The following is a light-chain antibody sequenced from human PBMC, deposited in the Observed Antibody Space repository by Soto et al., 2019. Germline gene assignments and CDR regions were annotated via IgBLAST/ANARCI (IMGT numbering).Light chain of an antibody. Sequence: QSALTQPASVSGSPGQSITISCTGTSSDVGGYNYVSWYQHHPGKAPKLLIYNVSDRPSGVSNRFSGSKSGNTASRIISGLQAEDEAAYYCNSYTASRTLVFGGGTKLTVL. J-gene: IGLJ2*01. CDR2: NVS. CDR1: SSDVGGYNY. V-gene: IGLV2-14*03. CDR3: NSYTASRTLV.